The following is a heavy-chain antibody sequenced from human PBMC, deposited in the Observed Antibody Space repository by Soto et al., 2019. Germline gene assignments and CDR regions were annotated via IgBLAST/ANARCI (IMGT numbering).Heavy chain of an antibody. CDR2: IKSKTDGGTT. Sequence: KPGGSLRLSCAASGFTFSNAWMSWVRQAPGKGLEWVGRIKSKTDGGTTDYAAPVKGRFTISRDDSKNTLYLQMNSLKTEDTAVYYCTTDVLVLRFLEWSNSHDYWGQGTLVTVSS. J-gene: IGHJ4*02. D-gene: IGHD3-3*01. V-gene: IGHV3-15*01. CDR1: GFTFSNAW. CDR3: TTDVLVLRFLEWSNSHDY.